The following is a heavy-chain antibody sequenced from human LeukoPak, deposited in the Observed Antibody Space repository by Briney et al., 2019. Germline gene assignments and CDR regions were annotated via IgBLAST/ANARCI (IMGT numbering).Heavy chain of an antibody. Sequence: GGSLRLSCAESGFTVSSNYMSWVRQAPGKGLEWVSVIYSGGSTYYADSVRGRFTISRDNSKNTLHLQMNSLRAEDTAVYYCARDMHTRYPFDYWGQGTLVTVSS. CDR1: GFTVSSNY. CDR2: IYSGGST. J-gene: IGHJ4*02. V-gene: IGHV3-66*01. D-gene: IGHD2-2*01. CDR3: ARDMHTRYPFDY.